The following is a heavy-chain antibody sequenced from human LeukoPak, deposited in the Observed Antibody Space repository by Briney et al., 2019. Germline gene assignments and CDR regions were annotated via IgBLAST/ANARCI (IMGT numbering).Heavy chain of an antibody. CDR1: GGSISSGY. CDR2: IYFSGST. J-gene: IGHJ3*02. D-gene: IGHD6-19*01. CDR3: ARQHIAVGGVGGFDI. V-gene: IGHV4-59*01. Sequence: SETLSLTCTVSGGSISSGYWSWIRQPPGKGPEWIGYIYFSGSTNYNPSLKSRVTISVDTSKNQFSLKLSSVTAADTAVYYCARQHIAVGGVGGFDIWGQGTMLTVSS.